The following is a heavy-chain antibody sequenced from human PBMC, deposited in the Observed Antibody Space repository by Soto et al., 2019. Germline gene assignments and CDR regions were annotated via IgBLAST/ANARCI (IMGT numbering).Heavy chain of an antibody. CDR1: GFTFSSYS. CDR2: ISSSSSTI. Sequence: EVQLVESGGGLVQPGGSLRLSCAASGFTFSSYSMNWVRQAPGKGLEWVSYISSSSSTIYYAESVKGRFTISRDNAKNSLYLQMNSLRDEDTAVYYCASDHYSHYCYYGIDVWGQGTTVTVSS. CDR3: ASDHYSHYCYYGIDV. J-gene: IGHJ6*02. V-gene: IGHV3-48*02. D-gene: IGHD4-4*01.